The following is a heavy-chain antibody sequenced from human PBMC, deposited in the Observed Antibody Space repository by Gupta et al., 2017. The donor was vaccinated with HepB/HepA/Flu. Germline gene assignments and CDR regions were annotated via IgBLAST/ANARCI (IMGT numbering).Heavy chain of an antibody. D-gene: IGHD4-17*01. CDR1: GFSLSTSGVG. CDR3: ARRSDYGDYRVAFDI. Sequence: QITLKESGPTLVKPTQTLTLTCTFSGFSLSTSGVGVGWLRQPPGKALEWLALIYWDDDKRYSPSLKSRLTITKDTSKNQVVLTMTNMDPVDTATYYCARRSDYGDYRVAFDIWGQGTMVTVSS. V-gene: IGHV2-5*02. J-gene: IGHJ3*02. CDR2: IYWDDDK.